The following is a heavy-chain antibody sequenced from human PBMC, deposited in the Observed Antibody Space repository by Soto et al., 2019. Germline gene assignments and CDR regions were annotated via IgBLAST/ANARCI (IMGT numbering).Heavy chain of an antibody. D-gene: IGHD6-19*01. CDR2: INAGNGNT. CDR3: ASLPIAVAGHRLIY. Sequence: QVQLVQSGAEVKKPGASVKVSCKASGYTFTSYAMHWVRQAPGQRLEWMGWINAGNGNTKYSQKFQGRVTITRDTSASTAYIELSSLRSEDTAVYYCASLPIAVAGHRLIYWGQGTLVTVSS. J-gene: IGHJ4*02. CDR1: GYTFTSYA. V-gene: IGHV1-3*01.